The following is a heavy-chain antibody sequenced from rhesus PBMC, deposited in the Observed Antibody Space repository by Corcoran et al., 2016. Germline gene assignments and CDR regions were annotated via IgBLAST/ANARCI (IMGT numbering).Heavy chain of an antibody. J-gene: IGHJ4*01. V-gene: IGHV4S12*01. CDR3: ARKPAPGVCYFDY. Sequence: QVQLQESGPGVVKPSETLSLTCAVSGGSISSGYYYWSWIRQPPGTGLEWIGGIYINSERTNYHPARKSRVTIAKATSKNQLSRKLSSVTAADTAVDYCARKPAPGVCYFDYWGQGVLVTVSS. D-gene: IGHD2-39*01. CDR2: IYINSERT. CDR1: GGSISSGYYY.